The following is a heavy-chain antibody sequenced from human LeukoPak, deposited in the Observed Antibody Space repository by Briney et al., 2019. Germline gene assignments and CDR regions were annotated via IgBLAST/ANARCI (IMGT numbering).Heavy chain of an antibody. Sequence: GASVKVSCKASGYTFTSYDINWVRQATGQGLEWMGWMNPNSGNTGYAQKFQGRVTITRNTSISTAYMELSSLRSEDTAVYYCARGPSGSYFFDPWGQGTLVTVSS. CDR3: ARGPSGSYFFDP. CDR2: MNPNSGNT. V-gene: IGHV1-8*03. D-gene: IGHD1-26*01. CDR1: GYTFTSYD. J-gene: IGHJ5*02.